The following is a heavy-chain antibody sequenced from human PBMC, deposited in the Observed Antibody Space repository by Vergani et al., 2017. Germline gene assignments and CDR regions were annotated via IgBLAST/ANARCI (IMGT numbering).Heavy chain of an antibody. D-gene: IGHD2-8*01. J-gene: IGHJ6*03. V-gene: IGHV3-33*01. Sequence: QVQLVESGGGVVQPGGSLRLSCAASGFTFSSYGMHWVRQAPGKGLEWVAFIWYDGSKEYYADSVKGRFTISRDNSKNTLYLQMNNLRAADTAVYYCARYGYWAHGVCYMTYYYYMDVWGKGTAVTVSS. CDR2: IWYDGSKE. CDR1: GFTFSSYG. CDR3: ARYGYWAHGVCYMTYYYYMDV.